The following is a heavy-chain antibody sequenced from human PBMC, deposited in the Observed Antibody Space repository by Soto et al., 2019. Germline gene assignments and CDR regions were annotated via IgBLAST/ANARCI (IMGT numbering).Heavy chain of an antibody. J-gene: IGHJ4*02. D-gene: IGHD3-3*01. CDR1: GFTVSSFY. V-gene: IGHV3-66*01. CDR3: ARDTFGGAYDFLH. CDR2: LSSGGST. Sequence: EVQLVESGGGLVQPGGSLRLSCAASGFTVSSFYMTWVRQAPGKGLQWVAVLSSGGSTYYADSVKGRFTISRDNSKNTLYLEMNSLRAEDTAVYYCARDTFGGAYDFLHRGQGTLVTVSS.